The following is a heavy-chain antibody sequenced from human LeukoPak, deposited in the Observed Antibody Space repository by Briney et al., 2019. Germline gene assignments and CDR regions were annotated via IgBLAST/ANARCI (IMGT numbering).Heavy chain of an antibody. V-gene: IGHV4-34*01. CDR3: ARGFGSGWYHY. J-gene: IGHJ4*02. CDR1: GGSFSGYY. D-gene: IGHD6-19*01. Sequence: SETLSLTCAVYGGSFSGYYWSWIRQPPGKGLEWIGEINHSGSTNYNPSLKSRVTISVDTSKNQFSLKLSSVTAADTAVYYCARGFGSGWYHYWGQGTLVTVSS. CDR2: INHSGST.